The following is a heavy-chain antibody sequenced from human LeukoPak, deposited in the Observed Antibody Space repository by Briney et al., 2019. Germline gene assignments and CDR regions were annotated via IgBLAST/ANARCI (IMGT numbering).Heavy chain of an antibody. CDR2: ISSSGSAI. CDR3: ARDCSNSLCYADY. D-gene: IGHD2-8*01. V-gene: IGHV3-48*01. J-gene: IGHJ4*02. Sequence: GGSLRLSCAASGFTFSSYSMNWVRQAPGKGLEWVSYISSSGSAIYYADSVKGRFTISRDNAKSSLYMQMNSLRAEDTAVYYCARDCSNSLCYADYWGQGTLVTVSS. CDR1: GFTFSSYS.